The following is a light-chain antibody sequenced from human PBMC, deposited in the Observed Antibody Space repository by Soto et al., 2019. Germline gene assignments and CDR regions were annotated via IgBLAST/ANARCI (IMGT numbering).Light chain of an antibody. CDR2: DAS. Sequence: EVVLTQSPATLSLSPGERATLSCRASQSVSRHLAWYQQKPGQAPRLLIYDASNRATGIPARFSGSGSGTEFTLTISSLQSEDFAVYYCQQYNNWPRTFGQGTKVDIK. J-gene: IGKJ1*01. CDR1: QSVSRH. CDR3: QQYNNWPRT. V-gene: IGKV3D-15*01.